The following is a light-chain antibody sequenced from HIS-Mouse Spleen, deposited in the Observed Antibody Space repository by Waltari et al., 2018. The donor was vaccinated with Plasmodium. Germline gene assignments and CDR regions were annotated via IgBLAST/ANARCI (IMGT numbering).Light chain of an antibody. CDR2: GAA. CDR1: QSVSSN. Sequence: EIVMTQSPATLSVSPGERATLSCRAIQSVSSNVAWYKQKPGQAPRILIYGAATSATGIPARFSGIGSGTEFTLTISSLQSEYFAVYYCQQYNNWSFTFGPGTKVDIK. J-gene: IGKJ3*01. CDR3: QQYNNWSFT. V-gene: IGKV3-15*01.